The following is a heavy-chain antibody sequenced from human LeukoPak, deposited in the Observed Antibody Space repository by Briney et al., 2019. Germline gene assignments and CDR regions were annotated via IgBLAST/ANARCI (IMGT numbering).Heavy chain of an antibody. J-gene: IGHJ4*02. CDR1: GGSFSGYY. Sequence: SETLSLTCAVYGGSFSGYYWSWIRQPPGKGLEWIGEINHSGSTNYNPSLKSRVTISVDTSKNQFSLKLSSVTAADTAVYYCARRRVYYHTLDYWGQGTLVIVSS. CDR3: ARRRVYYHTLDY. D-gene: IGHD3-22*01. CDR2: INHSGST. V-gene: IGHV4-34*01.